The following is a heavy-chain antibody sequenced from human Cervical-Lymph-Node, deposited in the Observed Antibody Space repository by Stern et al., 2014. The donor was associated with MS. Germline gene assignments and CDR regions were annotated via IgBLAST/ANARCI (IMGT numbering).Heavy chain of an antibody. CDR2: IRTRAKSYAT. J-gene: IGHJ4*02. CDR1: GFALSGSS. V-gene: IGHV3-73*01. Sequence: EVQLVESGGGSVQPGGSLKLSCAASGFALSGSSIHWVRQAPGKGLEWVAHIRTRAKSYATGYSASVVGRFTISRDDSENTAFLQMNTMKTEDTAVYYCTSHLEYYKTDCWGQGILVTVSS. CDR3: TSHLEYYKTDC. D-gene: IGHD2/OR15-2a*01.